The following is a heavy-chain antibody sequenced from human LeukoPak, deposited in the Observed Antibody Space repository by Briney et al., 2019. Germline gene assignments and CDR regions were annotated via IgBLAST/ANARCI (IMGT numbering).Heavy chain of an antibody. Sequence: PSETLSLTCTVSGGSISTSNYYWGWIRQPPGKGLEWIGRIQTSGSTIYNPSLKSRVTISVDTSKNQFSLKLSSVTAADTAVYYCARGAPYSSGWPYWFDPWGQGTLVTVSS. V-gene: IGHV4-39*07. J-gene: IGHJ5*02. D-gene: IGHD6-19*01. CDR3: ARGAPYSSGWPYWFDP. CDR2: IQTSGST. CDR1: GGSISTSNYY.